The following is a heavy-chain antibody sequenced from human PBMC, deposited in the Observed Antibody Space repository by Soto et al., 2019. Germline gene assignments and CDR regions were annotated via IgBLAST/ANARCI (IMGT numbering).Heavy chain of an antibody. CDR3: AKDAVAGNGERDWFDP. CDR1: GFTFRNYA. CDR2: IHGSGGSA. D-gene: IGHD6-19*01. J-gene: IGHJ5*02. Sequence: GGSLRLSCAASGFTFRNYAMSWVRQAPGKGLEWVSAIHGSGGSAYYADSVKGRFTVSRDDSKNTLYLQMSSLRVDDTALYYCAKDAVAGNGERDWFDPWGQGTLVTVSS. V-gene: IGHV3-23*01.